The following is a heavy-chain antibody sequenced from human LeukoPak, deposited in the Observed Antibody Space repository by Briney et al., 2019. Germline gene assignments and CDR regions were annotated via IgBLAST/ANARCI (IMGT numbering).Heavy chain of an antibody. CDR2: IIPIFGTA. D-gene: IGHD5-24*01. CDR1: GGTFSSYA. J-gene: IGHJ4*02. CDR3: ARDLDRYNLRYFDY. V-gene: IGHV1-69*05. Sequence: SVKVSCKASGGTFSSYAISWVRQAPGQGLEWMGGIIPIFGTANYAQKFQGRVTITTDESTSTAYMELSSLRSEDTAVYYCARDLDRYNLRYFDYWGQGTLVTVSS.